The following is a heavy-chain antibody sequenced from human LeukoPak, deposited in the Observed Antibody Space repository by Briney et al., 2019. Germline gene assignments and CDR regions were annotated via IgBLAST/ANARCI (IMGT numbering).Heavy chain of an antibody. CDR3: ARGIVTGTTGAHNWFDP. CDR2: IIPIFGTA. Sequence: SVKVSCKASGGTFSSYAISWVRQAPGQGLEWMGGIIPIFGTANYAQKFQDRVTITTDESTSTAYMELSSLRSEDTAVYYCARGIVTGTTGAHNWFDPWGQGTLVTVSS. CDR1: GGTFSSYA. D-gene: IGHD1-7*01. V-gene: IGHV1-69*05. J-gene: IGHJ5*02.